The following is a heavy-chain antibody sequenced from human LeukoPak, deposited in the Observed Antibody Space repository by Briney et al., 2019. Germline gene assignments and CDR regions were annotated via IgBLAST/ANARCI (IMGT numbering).Heavy chain of an antibody. D-gene: IGHD6-13*01. Sequence: ASVKVSCKASGYTFTGYYMHWGRQAPGQGLEWMGWINPNSGGTNYAQKFQGRVTMTRDTSISTAYMELSRLRSDDTAVYYCARGGGEGSSWYSFDPWGQGTLVTVSS. J-gene: IGHJ5*02. CDR2: INPNSGGT. V-gene: IGHV1-2*02. CDR3: ARGGGEGSSWYSFDP. CDR1: GYTFTGYY.